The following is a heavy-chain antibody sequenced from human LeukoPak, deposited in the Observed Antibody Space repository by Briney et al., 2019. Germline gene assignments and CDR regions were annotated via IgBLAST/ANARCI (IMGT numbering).Heavy chain of an antibody. CDR2: MNPNSGNT. D-gene: IGHD1-26*01. CDR3: ARVGAPYDWFDP. Sequence: ASVKVSCKASGYTFTSYYMHWVRQAPGQGLEWMGWMNPNSGNTGYAQKFQGRVTITRNTSISTAYMELSSLRSEDTAVYYCARVGAPYDWFDPWGQGTLVTVSS. CDR1: GYTFTSYY. V-gene: IGHV1-8*03. J-gene: IGHJ5*02.